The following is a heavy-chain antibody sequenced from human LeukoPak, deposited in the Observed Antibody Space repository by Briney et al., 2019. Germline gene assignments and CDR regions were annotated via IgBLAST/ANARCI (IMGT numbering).Heavy chain of an antibody. CDR1: GYTFTGYY. V-gene: IGHV1-2*02. Sequence: ASVKVSCKASGYTFTGYYMHWVRQAPGQGLEWMGWINPNSGGTNYAQKFQGRVTMTRDTSISTAYMELSRLRSDDTAVYYCARDGLVVITDRDAFDIWGQGTMVTVSS. J-gene: IGHJ3*02. D-gene: IGHD3-22*01. CDR2: INPNSGGT. CDR3: ARDGLVVITDRDAFDI.